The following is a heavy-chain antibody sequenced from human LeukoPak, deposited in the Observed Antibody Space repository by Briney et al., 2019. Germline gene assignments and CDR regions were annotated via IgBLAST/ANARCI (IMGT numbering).Heavy chain of an antibody. CDR3: ARVLPEYGDHCYFDY. V-gene: IGHV3-66*01. J-gene: IGHJ4*02. CDR1: GFTVSSNY. CDR2: IYSGGST. D-gene: IGHD4-17*01. Sequence: GGSLRLSCAASGFTVSSNYMSWVRQAPGKGLEWVSVIYSGGSTYYADSVKGRFTISRDNSKNTLYLQMNSLRAEDTAVYYCARVLPEYGDHCYFDYWGQGTLVTVSS.